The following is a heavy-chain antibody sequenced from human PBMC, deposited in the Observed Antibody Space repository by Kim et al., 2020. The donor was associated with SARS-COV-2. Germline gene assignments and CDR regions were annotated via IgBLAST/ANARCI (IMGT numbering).Heavy chain of an antibody. CDR3: ARDPGRVTIFGVVITDYYYYCMDV. D-gene: IGHD3-3*01. J-gene: IGHJ6*01. Sequence: ASVKVSCKASGYTFTSYAMNWVRQAPGQGLEWMGWINTNTGNPTYAQGFTGRFVFSLDTSFSTAYLQISSLKAEDTAVYYCARDPGRVTIFGVVITDYYYYCMDVGRRGTADPVPS. V-gene: IGHV7-4-1*02. CDR1: GYTFTSYA. CDR2: INTNTGNP.